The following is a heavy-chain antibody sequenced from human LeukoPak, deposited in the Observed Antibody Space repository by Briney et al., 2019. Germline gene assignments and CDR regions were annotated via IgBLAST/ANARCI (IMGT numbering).Heavy chain of an antibody. D-gene: IGHD5-24*01. CDR1: GFTFSSYG. CDR2: IRYDGSNK. J-gene: IGHJ3*02. V-gene: IGHV3-30*02. Sequence: PGGSLRLSCAASGFTFSSYGMHWVRQAPGKGLGWVAFIRYDGSNKYYADSVKGRFTISRDNSKNTLYLQMNSLRAEDTAVYYCAKDLVGYKVRDRRDGYNWDIWGQGTMVTVSS. CDR3: AKDLVGYKVRDRRDGYNWDI.